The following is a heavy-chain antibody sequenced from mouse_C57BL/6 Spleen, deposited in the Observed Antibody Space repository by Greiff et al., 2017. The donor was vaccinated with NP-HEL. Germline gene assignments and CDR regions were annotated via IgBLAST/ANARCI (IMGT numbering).Heavy chain of an antibody. CDR2: ISSGSSTL. CDR1: GFTFRDYG. V-gene: IGHV5-17*01. CDR3: ARSFINYFDY. Sequence: EVKLMESGGGLVKPGGSLKLSCAAPGFTFRDYGMHWVRPAPEKGLEWVAYISSGSSTLYYADTVKGRFTISRDNAKNTLFLQMTSLRSEDTAMYYCARSFINYFDYWGQGTTLTVSS. J-gene: IGHJ2*01. D-gene: IGHD1-1*01.